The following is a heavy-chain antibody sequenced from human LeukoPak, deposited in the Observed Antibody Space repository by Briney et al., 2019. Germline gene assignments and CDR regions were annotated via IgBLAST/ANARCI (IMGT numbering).Heavy chain of an antibody. V-gene: IGHV4-39*07. D-gene: IGHD6-19*01. J-gene: IGHJ4*02. CDR1: GGSISSSSYY. Sequence: SETLSLTCTVSGGSISSSSYYWGWIRQPPGKGLEWIGSIYYSGSTYYNPSLKSRVTISVDTSKNQFSLQLSSVTAADTAVYYCARGRGYSSGWHIRAILYWGQGTLVTVSS. CDR3: ARGRGYSSGWHIRAILY. CDR2: IYYSGST.